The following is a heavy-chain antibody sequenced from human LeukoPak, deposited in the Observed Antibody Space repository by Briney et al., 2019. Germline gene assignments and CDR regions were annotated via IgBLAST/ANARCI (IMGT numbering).Heavy chain of an antibody. D-gene: IGHD1-1*01. CDR1: GGSFSGYY. CDR3: TRDRGAYNLYDY. J-gene: IGHJ4*02. V-gene: IGHV3-49*03. CDR2: IRSKAYGETA. Sequence: LTCAVYGGSFSGYYWSWIRQAPGKGLEWVGFIRSKAYGETADYAASVKGRFTISRDDSKAIAYLQMNSLKTEDTAVYHCTRDRGAYNLYDYWGQGTLVTVSS.